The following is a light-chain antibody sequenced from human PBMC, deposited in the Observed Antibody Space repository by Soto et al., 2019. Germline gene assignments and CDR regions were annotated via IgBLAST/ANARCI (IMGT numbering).Light chain of an antibody. V-gene: IGKV1-5*03. CDR3: QHYNSYSGT. J-gene: IGKJ3*01. CDR2: KAS. Sequence: DIQMTQSPSTLSASVGDRVTLTCRASQSISSWLAWYHQITGKAPKLLLYKASTLESGVPSRFSGSGSGTEFTLTISSLQPDDFATYYCQHYNSYSGTFGPGTKVDIK. CDR1: QSISSW.